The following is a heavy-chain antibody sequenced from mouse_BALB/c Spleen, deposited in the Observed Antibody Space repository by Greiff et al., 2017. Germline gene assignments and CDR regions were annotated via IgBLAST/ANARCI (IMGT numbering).Heavy chain of an antibody. J-gene: IGHJ4*01. V-gene: IGHV5-12-2*01. CDR2: ISNGGGST. D-gene: IGHD2-4*01. Sequence: EVQVVESGGGLVQPGGSLKLSCAASGFTFSSYTMSWVRQTPEKRLEWVAYISNGGGSTYYPDTVKGRFTISRDNAKNTLYLQMSSLKSEDTAMYYCARAMITTWYAMDYWGQGTSVTVSS. CDR3: ARAMITTWYAMDY. CDR1: GFTFSSYT.